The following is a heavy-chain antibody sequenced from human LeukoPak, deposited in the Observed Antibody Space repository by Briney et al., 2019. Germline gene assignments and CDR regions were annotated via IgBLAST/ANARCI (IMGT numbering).Heavy chain of an antibody. Sequence: GGSLRLSCAASGFTFSSYTMHWVRQAPGKGLAYVSVISSNGGTTYYANSVKGRFTISRDNSKNTLYLQMGSLRAEDMAVYYCARGVVVTAIDYWGQGALVTVSS. CDR1: GFTFSSYT. D-gene: IGHD2-21*02. J-gene: IGHJ4*02. CDR3: ARGVVVTAIDY. V-gene: IGHV3-64*01. CDR2: ISSNGGTT.